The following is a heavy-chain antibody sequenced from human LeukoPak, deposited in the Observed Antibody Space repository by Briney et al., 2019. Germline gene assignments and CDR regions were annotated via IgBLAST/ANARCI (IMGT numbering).Heavy chain of an antibody. D-gene: IGHD1-26*01. CDR2: ISGSGGGT. J-gene: IGHJ4*02. CDR1: GFTFSSAW. CDR3: VKDLGRYRNNCFDY. Sequence: GGSLRLSCAASGFTFSSAWMHWVRQAPGKGLEWVSTISGSGGGTYYADSVKGRFTISRDDSKNTLYLQMNSLRAEDTAVYYCVKDLGRYRNNCFDYWGQGTLVTVSS. V-gene: IGHV3-23*01.